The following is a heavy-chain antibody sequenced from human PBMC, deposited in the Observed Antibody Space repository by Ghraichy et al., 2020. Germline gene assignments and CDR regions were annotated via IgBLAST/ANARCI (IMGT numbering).Heavy chain of an antibody. J-gene: IGHJ3*02. Sequence: SRTLSLTCAISGDSVSSNSVAWNWIRQSPSRGLEWLGRTYYTSKWYNDYAISVKGRITINPDTSENQFSLQLSSVIPEDTAIYYCARGRNSAFDIWGQGTMVIVSS. V-gene: IGHV6-1*01. CDR1: GDSVSSNSVA. CDR2: TYYTSKWYN. D-gene: IGHD4-23*01. CDR3: ARGRNSAFDI.